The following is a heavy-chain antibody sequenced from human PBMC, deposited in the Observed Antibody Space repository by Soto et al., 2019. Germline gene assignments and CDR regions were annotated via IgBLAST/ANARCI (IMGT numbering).Heavy chain of an antibody. D-gene: IGHD4-17*01. J-gene: IGHJ6*02. Sequence: SETLSLTCAVYGGSFSGYYWSWIRQPPGKGLEWIGEINHSGRTNYNPSLKSRVTISVDTSKNQFSLKLSSVTAADTAVYYCSGFRGGLTTVVTPPEMKCGMDVWGQGTTVTVSS. V-gene: IGHV4-34*01. CDR1: GGSFSGYY. CDR2: INHSGRT. CDR3: SGFRGGLTTVVTPPEMKCGMDV.